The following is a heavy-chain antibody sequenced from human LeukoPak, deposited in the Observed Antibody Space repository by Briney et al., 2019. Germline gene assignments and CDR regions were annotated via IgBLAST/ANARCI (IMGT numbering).Heavy chain of an antibody. D-gene: IGHD3-22*01. Sequence: GGSLRLSCAASGFTFSSYEMNWVRQAPGKGLEWVSYISSSGSTIYYADSVKGRFTISRDNAKNSLYLQMNSLRAEDTAVYYCASHYYDSSGYYYGVGYWGQGTLVTVSS. J-gene: IGHJ4*02. CDR3: ASHYYDSSGYYYGVGY. CDR2: ISSSGSTI. V-gene: IGHV3-48*03. CDR1: GFTFSSYE.